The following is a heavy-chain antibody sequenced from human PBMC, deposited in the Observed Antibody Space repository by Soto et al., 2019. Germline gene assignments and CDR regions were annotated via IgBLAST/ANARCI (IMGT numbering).Heavy chain of an antibody. J-gene: IGHJ4*02. CDR2: IYPGDSDT. Sequence: GESLKISGKGSGCSLTSYWSGWVRQMPGKGLEWMGIIYPGDSDTRYSPSYQGQVTISADKSISTAYLQWSSLKASDTSMYTWARFSQVRPFDFWVEGTLVTVSS. CDR1: GCSLTSYW. V-gene: IGHV5-51*01. CDR3: ARFSQVRPFDF.